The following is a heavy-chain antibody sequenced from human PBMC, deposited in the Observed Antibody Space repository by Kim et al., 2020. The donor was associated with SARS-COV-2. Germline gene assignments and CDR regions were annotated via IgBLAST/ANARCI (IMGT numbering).Heavy chain of an antibody. J-gene: IGHJ2*01. Sequence: SETLSLTCAVYGGSFSGYYWSWIRQPPGKGLEWIGEINHSGSTNYNPSLKSRVTISVDTSKNQFSLKLSSVTAADTAVYYCARGLSDILTGYLLPYSYWYVDLWGRGTLVTVSS. CDR1: GGSFSGYY. V-gene: IGHV4-34*01. CDR3: ARGLSDILTGYLLPYSYWYVDL. D-gene: IGHD3-9*01. CDR2: INHSGST.